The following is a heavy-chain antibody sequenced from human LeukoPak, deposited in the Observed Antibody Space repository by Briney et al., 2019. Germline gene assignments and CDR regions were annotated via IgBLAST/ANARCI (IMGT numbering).Heavy chain of an antibody. D-gene: IGHD4-17*01. V-gene: IGHV3-48*03. J-gene: IGHJ4*02. CDR1: GFTFSSYE. CDR3: ARVRVTVTTLDY. CDR2: ISSSGRTM. Sequence: PGGSLRLSCAASGFTFSSYEVNWVRQAPGKGLEWVSYISSSGRTMYYADSVKGRFTVSRDNAKNSLFLQMNSLRAEDTAVYYCARVRVTVTTLDYWGQGALVTVSS.